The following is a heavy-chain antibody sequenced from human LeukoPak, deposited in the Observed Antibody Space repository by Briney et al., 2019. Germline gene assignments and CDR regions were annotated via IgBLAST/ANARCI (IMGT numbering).Heavy chain of an antibody. CDR3: AKGGGSGSYVYYFDY. CDR1: GFTFSSYG. D-gene: IGHD3-10*01. V-gene: IGHV3-9*03. Sequence: GGSLRLSCAASGFTFSSYGMHWVRQAPGKGLEWVSGISWNSGSIGYADSVKGRFTISRDNAKNSLYLQMNSLRAEDMALYYCAKGGGSGSYVYYFDYWGQGTLVTVSS. CDR2: ISWNSGSI. J-gene: IGHJ4*02.